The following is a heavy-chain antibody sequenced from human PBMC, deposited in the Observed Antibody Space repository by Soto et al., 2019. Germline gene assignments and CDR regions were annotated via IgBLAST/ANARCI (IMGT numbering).Heavy chain of an antibody. V-gene: IGHV4-59*01. CDR3: ARAYIAVAGTAVIGFDY. Sequence: SETLSLTCTVSGGSISSYYWSWIRQPPGKGLEWIGYIYYSGSTNYNPSLKSRVTISVDTSKNQFSLKLSSVTAADTAVYYCARAYIAVAGTAVIGFDYWGQGTLVTVS. CDR1: GGSISSYY. D-gene: IGHD6-19*01. J-gene: IGHJ4*02. CDR2: IYYSGST.